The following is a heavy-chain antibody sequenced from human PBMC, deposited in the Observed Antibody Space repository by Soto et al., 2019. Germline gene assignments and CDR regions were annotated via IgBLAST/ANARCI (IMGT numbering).Heavy chain of an antibody. Sequence: QVQLVQSGAEVKKPGASVKVSCKASGYTFTSYGISWVRQAPGQGLEWMGWISAYNGNTNYAQKLQGRVTMTTDTSTRTAYMELRSLRSDDTAVYYCARVAVAGTRVSWVNWFDPWGQGTLVTVSS. V-gene: IGHV1-18*01. CDR1: GYTFTSYG. CDR2: ISAYNGNT. CDR3: ARVAVAGTRVSWVNWFDP. J-gene: IGHJ5*02. D-gene: IGHD6-19*01.